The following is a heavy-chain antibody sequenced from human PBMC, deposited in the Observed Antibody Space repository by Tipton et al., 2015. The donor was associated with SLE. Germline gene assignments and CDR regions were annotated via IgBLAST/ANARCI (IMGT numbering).Heavy chain of an antibody. CDR2: IYYSGNT. CDR3: ASLGDRGGVVT. V-gene: IGHV4-30-4*08. D-gene: IGHD3-3*01. Sequence: TLSLTCTVSGGSISSGGYYWTWIRQLPGKGLEWIGYIYYSGNTYYNPSLGSRLTISVDTSKNQFSLKLSSVTAADTAVYYCASLGDRGGVVTWGQGTLVTVSS. J-gene: IGHJ4*02. CDR1: GGSISSGGYY.